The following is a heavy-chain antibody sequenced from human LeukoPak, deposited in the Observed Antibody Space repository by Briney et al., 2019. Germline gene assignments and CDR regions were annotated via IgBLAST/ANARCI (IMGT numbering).Heavy chain of an antibody. D-gene: IGHD5-24*01. J-gene: IGHJ4*02. V-gene: IGHV3-66*01. Sequence: PGGSLRLSCAASGFTVSSNYMSWVRQAPGKGLEWVSVIYSGGSTYYADSVKGRFTISRDNSKNTLYLQMNSLRAEDTAVYYCARGPPNPHLGRWLQFSPYFDYWGQGTLVTVSS. CDR2: IYSGGST. CDR1: GFTVSSNY. CDR3: ARGPPNPHLGRWLQFSPYFDY.